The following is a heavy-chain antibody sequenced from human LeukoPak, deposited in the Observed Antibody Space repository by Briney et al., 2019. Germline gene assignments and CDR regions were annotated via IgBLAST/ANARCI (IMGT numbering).Heavy chain of an antibody. D-gene: IGHD5-12*01. CDR3: ARDNGYLVATPLGYYYGMDV. CDR1: GYTFTNYY. CDR2: ISAYNGNT. Sequence: ASVKVSCKASGYTFTNYYINWVRQAPGQGLEWMGWISAYNGNTNYAQKLQGRVTMTTDTSTSTAYMELRSLRSDDTAVYYCARDNGYLVATPLGYYYGMDVWGQGTTVTVSS. J-gene: IGHJ6*02. V-gene: IGHV1-18*01.